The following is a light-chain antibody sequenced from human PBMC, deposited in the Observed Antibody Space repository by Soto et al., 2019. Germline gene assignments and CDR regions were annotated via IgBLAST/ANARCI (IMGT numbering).Light chain of an antibody. V-gene: IGKV1-39*01. Sequence: EMPQSPSSLSAFVGDRVTMTCRASQSIGTFLSWYQQKSGRAPKLLIYAASSLQIGVPSRFSGSGSGTNFTLTISSLQPEDFATYFCQQNYDTPITFGQGTRLEIK. J-gene: IGKJ5*01. CDR2: AAS. CDR1: QSIGTF. CDR3: QQNYDTPIT.